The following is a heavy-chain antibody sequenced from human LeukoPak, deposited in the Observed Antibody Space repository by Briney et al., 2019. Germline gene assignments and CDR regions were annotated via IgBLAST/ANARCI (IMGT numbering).Heavy chain of an antibody. J-gene: IGHJ5*02. V-gene: IGHV1-69*01. Sequence: ASVKVSCKASGCTFSSYAISWVRQAPGQGLEWMGGIIPIFGTANYAQKFQGRVTITADESTSTAYMELSSLRSEDTAVYYCARDRRHYGIYVGWFDPWGQGTLVTVSS. CDR1: GCTFSSYA. CDR2: IIPIFGTA. CDR3: ARDRRHYGIYVGWFDP. D-gene: IGHD4-11*01.